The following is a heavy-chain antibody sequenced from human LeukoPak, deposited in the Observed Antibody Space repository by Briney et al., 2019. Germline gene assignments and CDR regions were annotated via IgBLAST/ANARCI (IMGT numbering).Heavy chain of an antibody. CDR3: ARHNFHIVSRYYFDY. CDR1: AGSFSGYC. Sequence: PSETLSLTCAVYAGSFSGYCWNWIRQPPGKGLEWIGEINHSGSTNYNLSLKSRVTISVDTSKNQFSLKLSSVTAADTAVYYCARHNFHIVSRYYFDYWGQGTLVTVSS. D-gene: IGHD5/OR15-5a*01. V-gene: IGHV4-34*01. J-gene: IGHJ4*02. CDR2: INHSGST.